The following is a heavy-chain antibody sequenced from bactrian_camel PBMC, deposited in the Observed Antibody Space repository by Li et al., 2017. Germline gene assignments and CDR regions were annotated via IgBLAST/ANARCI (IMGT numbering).Heavy chain of an antibody. CDR2: VLRDGGVT. V-gene: IGHV3S6*01. Sequence: HVQLVESGGGSVQAGGSLRLSCVAYGDRYTSICTAWFRQFPGKEREGVAGVLRDGGVTYYADSVKGRFTISRNNAKNTLYLQMNSLKPEDTAMYYCAAAFRIRPGGPCDDAYEYNYWGQGTQVTVS. CDR1: GDRYTSIC. J-gene: IGHJ4*01. CDR3: AAAFRIRPGGPCDDAYEYNY. D-gene: IGHD7*01.